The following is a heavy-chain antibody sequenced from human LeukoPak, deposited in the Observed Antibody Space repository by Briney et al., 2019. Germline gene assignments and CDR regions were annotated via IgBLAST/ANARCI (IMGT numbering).Heavy chain of an antibody. CDR2: ISGSGGST. CDR3: AKDREDIVLMVYATPSSANPFDI. V-gene: IGHV3-23*01. Sequence: PGGSLRLSCAASGFTFSNAWMSWVRQAPGKGLEWVSAISGSGGSTYYADSVKGRFTISRDNSKNTLYLQMNSLRAEDTAVYYCAKDREDIVLMVYATPSSANPFDIWGQGTMVTVSS. D-gene: IGHD2-8*01. J-gene: IGHJ3*02. CDR1: GFTFSNAW.